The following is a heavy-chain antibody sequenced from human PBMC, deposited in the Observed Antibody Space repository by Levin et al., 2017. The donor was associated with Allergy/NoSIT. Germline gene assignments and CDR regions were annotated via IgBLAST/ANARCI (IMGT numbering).Heavy chain of an antibody. J-gene: IGHJ1*01. D-gene: IGHD3-22*01. Sequence: GGSLRLSCAASGFNFSTYGMHWVRQAPGKGLAWVALISYDGNNKHYADSVKGRFTVSRDNSKNTLYLQMNSLREEDTAVYYCTKVKDRSGYKEFFQYWGQGTRVTVSS. CDR3: TKVKDRSGYKEFFQY. V-gene: IGHV3-30*18. CDR2: ISYDGNNK. CDR1: GFNFSTYG.